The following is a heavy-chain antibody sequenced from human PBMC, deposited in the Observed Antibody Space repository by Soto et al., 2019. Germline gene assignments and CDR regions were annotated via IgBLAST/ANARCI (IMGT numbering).Heavy chain of an antibody. V-gene: IGHV1-8*02. J-gene: IGHJ6*02. Sequence: DSVQVSCKASGYSFTDYLIHWVRQATGQGLEWMGWMNPGSGNTGYAQKFQGRVTMTRNTSISTAYMELSSLRSEDTAVYYCARGDVLMGDAVVYYYYGMDVWGQGTTVTVS. CDR3: ARGDVLMGDAVVYYYYGMDV. CDR1: GYSFTDYL. CDR2: MNPGSGNT. D-gene: IGHD2-8*01.